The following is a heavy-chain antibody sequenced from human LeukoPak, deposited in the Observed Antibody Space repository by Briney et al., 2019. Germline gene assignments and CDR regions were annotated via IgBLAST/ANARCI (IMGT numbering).Heavy chain of an antibody. CDR3: AKDTERYYDYVWGSYRLDY. D-gene: IGHD3-16*02. CDR2: ISGDGDTT. Sequence: GGSLRLSCAASGFSFDDFAMHWVRQDPGKGLEWVSLISGDGDTTYYADSVKGRFTISRDNSKNSLYLQMNSLRTEDTALYYCAKDTERYYDYVWGSYRLDYWGQGTLVTVSS. CDR1: GFSFDDFA. V-gene: IGHV3-43*02. J-gene: IGHJ4*02.